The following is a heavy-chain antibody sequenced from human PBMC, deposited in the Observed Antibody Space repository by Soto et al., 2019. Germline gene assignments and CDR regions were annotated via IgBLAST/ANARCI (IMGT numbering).Heavy chain of an antibody. D-gene: IGHD3-10*01. CDR1: GCTFRSYA. J-gene: IGHJ3*02. Sequence: SVKVSCQASGCTFRSYAISWVRQAPGQGLEWMGGIIPIFGTANYAQKFQGRVTITADESTSRAYMELSSLRSEDTAVYYCARGSGYDTMDDAFDIWGQGTMVTVSS. CDR3: ARGSGYDTMDDAFDI. V-gene: IGHV1-69*13. CDR2: IIPIFGTA.